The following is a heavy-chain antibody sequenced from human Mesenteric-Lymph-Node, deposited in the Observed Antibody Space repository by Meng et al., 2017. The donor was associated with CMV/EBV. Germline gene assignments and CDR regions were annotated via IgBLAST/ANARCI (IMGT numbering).Heavy chain of an antibody. D-gene: IGHD6-6*01. J-gene: IGHJ5*02. CDR3: ARDRSIAARRSWFDP. CDR1: GFTFSSYW. V-gene: IGHV3-74*01. Sequence: GGSLRLSCAASGFTFSSYWMHWVRQAPGKGLVWVSRINSDGSSTSYADSVKGRFTISRDNAKNSLYLQMDSLRAEDTAVYYCARDRSIAARRSWFDPWGQGTLVTVSS. CDR2: INSDGSST.